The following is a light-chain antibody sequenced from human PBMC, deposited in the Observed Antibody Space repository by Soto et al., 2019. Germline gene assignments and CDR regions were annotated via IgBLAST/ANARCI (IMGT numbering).Light chain of an antibody. J-gene: IGKJ5*01. CDR2: DVS. CDR1: QSLSSN. Sequence: EIVMTQSPATLSVSPGERATLSCRASQSLSSNLAWYQQKPGQAPRLLIYDVSNRATGIPARFSGSGSGTDFTLTITSLEPEDFAVYFCHQRYNWPRVTFGQGTRLEIK. V-gene: IGKV3-11*01. CDR3: HQRYNWPRVT.